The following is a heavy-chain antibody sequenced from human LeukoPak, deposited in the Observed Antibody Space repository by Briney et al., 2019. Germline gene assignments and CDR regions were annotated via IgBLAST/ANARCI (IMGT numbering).Heavy chain of an antibody. J-gene: IGHJ4*02. CDR3: ATSLSFGELFGLAFDY. CDR2: INPNSGGT. D-gene: IGHD3-10*01. V-gene: IGHV1-2*02. CDR1: GYTFTGYY. Sequence: GASVKVSCKASGYTFTGYYMHWVRQAPGQGLEWMGWINPNSGGTNYAQKFQGRVTMTRDTSISTAYMELSRLRSDDTAVYYCATSLSFGELFGLAFDYWGQGTLVTVSS.